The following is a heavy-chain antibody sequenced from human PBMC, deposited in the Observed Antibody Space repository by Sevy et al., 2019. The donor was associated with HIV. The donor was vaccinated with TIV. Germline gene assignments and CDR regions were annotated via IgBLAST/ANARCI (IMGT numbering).Heavy chain of an antibody. V-gene: IGHV3-23*01. CDR3: AKAPSPYYYDSSGYYPLHYFDY. J-gene: IGHJ4*02. Sequence: GGSLRLSCAASGFTFSSYAMSWVRQAPGKGLEWVSAISGSGGSTYYADSVKGRFTISRHNSKNTLYLQMNSLRAEDTAVYYCAKAPSPYYYDSSGYYPLHYFDYWGQGTLVTVSS. CDR1: GFTFSSYA. CDR2: ISGSGGST. D-gene: IGHD3-22*01.